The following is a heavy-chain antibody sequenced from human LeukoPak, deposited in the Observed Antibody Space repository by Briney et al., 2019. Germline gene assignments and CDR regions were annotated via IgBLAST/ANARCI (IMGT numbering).Heavy chain of an antibody. CDR2: INHSGST. V-gene: IGHV4-34*01. Sequence: SETLSLTCAVYGGSFSGYYWSWIRQPPGKGLEWIGEINHSGSTNYNPSLKSRVTISVDTSKNQFSLKLSSVTAADTAVYYCARCLFVYWGQGTLVTVSS. J-gene: IGHJ4*02. CDR1: GGSFSGYY. CDR3: ARCLFVY.